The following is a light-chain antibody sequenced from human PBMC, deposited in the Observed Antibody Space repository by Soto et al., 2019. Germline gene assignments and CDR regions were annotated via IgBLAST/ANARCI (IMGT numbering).Light chain of an antibody. J-gene: IGLJ2*01. Sequence: QAVVTQPPSASGTPGQRVTISCSGSSSNIGSNYVYWYQQLPGTAPKLLIYRNNQRPSGVPDRFSGSKSGTSASLAISGLRSEDEADYYCAAWDDSLSGRGVFGGGTKVTVL. CDR3: AAWDDSLSGRGV. V-gene: IGLV1-47*01. CDR1: SSNIGSNY. CDR2: RNN.